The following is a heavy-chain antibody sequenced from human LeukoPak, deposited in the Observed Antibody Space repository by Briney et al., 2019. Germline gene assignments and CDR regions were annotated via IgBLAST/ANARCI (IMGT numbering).Heavy chain of an antibody. CDR3: ARSYSSSWYRWNWFDP. CDR2: INHSGST. V-gene: IGHV4-34*01. CDR1: GGSFSGYY. D-gene: IGHD6-13*01. Sequence: SETLSLTCAVYGGSFSGYYWSWIRQPPGKGLEWIGEINHSGSTNYNPSLKSRVTISVDTSKNQFSLKLSSVTAADTAVYYCARSYSSSWYRWNWFDPWGQGTLVTVSS. J-gene: IGHJ5*02.